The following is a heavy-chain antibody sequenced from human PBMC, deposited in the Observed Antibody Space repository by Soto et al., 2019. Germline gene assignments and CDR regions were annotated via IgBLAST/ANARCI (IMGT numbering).Heavy chain of an antibody. CDR1: GGTFSSYT. CDR3: ARDPGATLPAY. Sequence: QVQLVQSGAEVKKPGSSVKVSCKASGGTFSSYTISWVRQAPGQGLEWMGRIIPILGIANYAQKFQGRVTITADNSTSTAYMELSSLRSEDTAVYYCARDPGATLPAYWGQGTLVTVSS. D-gene: IGHD5-12*01. V-gene: IGHV1-69*08. CDR2: IIPILGIA. J-gene: IGHJ4*02.